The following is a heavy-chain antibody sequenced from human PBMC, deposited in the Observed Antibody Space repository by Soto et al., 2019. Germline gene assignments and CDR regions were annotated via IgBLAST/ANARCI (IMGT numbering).Heavy chain of an antibody. CDR2: IDSSGGT. CDR3: ARDPSIVLVPAAAYYYYYYGMDV. CDR1: DDSSSSYK. D-gene: IGHD2-2*01. Sequence: PSETLSLTCTVSDDSSSSYKWSWIRQPPGRRLEWIGYIDSSGGTSYNPSLQSRVTISVDTSTKQFSLKLSSVTAADTAVYYCARDPSIVLVPAAAYYYYYYGMDVWGQGTTVTVSS. J-gene: IGHJ6*02. V-gene: IGHV4-4*08.